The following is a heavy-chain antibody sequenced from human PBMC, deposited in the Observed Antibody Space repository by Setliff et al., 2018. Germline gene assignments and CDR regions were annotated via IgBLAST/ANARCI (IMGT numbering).Heavy chain of an antibody. V-gene: IGHV4-4*08. D-gene: IGHD3-22*01. CDR3: ARNPASGAYYSSRPFHFDY. CDR2: ISSGGST. Sequence: SETLSLTCSVAGGSMSNYFWSWVRRPPGKGLEWIGFISSGGSTIYSPSLKSRVTISVDTSKNQFSPRLTSVTAADTAIYYCARNPASGAYYSSRPFHFDYWGQGALVTVSS. CDR1: GGSMSNYF. J-gene: IGHJ4*02.